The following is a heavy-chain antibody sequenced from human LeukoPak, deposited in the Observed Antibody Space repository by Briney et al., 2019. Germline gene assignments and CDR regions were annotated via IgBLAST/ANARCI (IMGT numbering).Heavy chain of an antibody. Sequence: ASVKVSCKASGYTFTGYYIHWVRQAPGQGLEGMGWINPNSGGTNYAQKFQGWVTMTRDTSISTAYMELSRLRSDDTAVYYCARERIAVAGTLDYWGQGTLVTVSS. J-gene: IGHJ4*02. D-gene: IGHD6-19*01. CDR1: GYTFTGYY. CDR2: INPNSGGT. CDR3: ARERIAVAGTLDY. V-gene: IGHV1-2*04.